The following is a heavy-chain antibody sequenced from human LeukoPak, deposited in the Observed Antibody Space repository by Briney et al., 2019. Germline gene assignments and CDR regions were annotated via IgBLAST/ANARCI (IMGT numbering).Heavy chain of an antibody. CDR1: GFTFSSYA. CDR3: QSLEILVMVAVPFESNWFDP. CDR2: ISYDGSNK. V-gene: IGHV3-30-3*01. J-gene: IGHJ5*02. Sequence: GGSLRLSCAASGFTFSSYAMHWVRQAPGKGLEWVAVISYDGSNKYYADSVKGRFTISRDNSKNTLYLQMNSLRAEDTAVYYCQSLEILVMVAVPFESNWFDPWGQGTLVTVSS. D-gene: IGHD2-15*01.